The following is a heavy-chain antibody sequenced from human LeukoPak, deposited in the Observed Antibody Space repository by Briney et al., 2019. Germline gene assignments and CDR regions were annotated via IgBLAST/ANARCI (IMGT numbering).Heavy chain of an antibody. CDR2: FHPSSGGA. CDR3: AIKKIRGNPFDY. J-gene: IGHJ4*02. Sequence: ASVEVSCKAPAYTFSDHYVHWVRQAPGQGLEWMGWFHPSSGGAGYAQKFQGRVTMTRVTSISTAYMQLTRLTSDDTAVYYCAIKKIRGNPFDYWGQGTLVTVSS. D-gene: IGHD3-10*01. CDR1: AYTFSDHY. V-gene: IGHV1-2*02.